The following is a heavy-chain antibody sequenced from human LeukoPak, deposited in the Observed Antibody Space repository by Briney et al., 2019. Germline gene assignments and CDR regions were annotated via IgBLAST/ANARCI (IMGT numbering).Heavy chain of an antibody. CDR1: GASISSSSYY. D-gene: IGHD3-10*01. CDR3: ARPIVRGVIGDFDF. CDR2: IYYGGSS. V-gene: IGHV4-39*01. J-gene: IGHJ4*02. Sequence: SETLSLTCTVSGASISSSSYYWGWIRQPPGKGLEWIGSIYYGGSSYYNPSLKSRVTISVDTSKNQFSLKLISVTAADSAVYYCARPIVRGVIGDFDFWGQGTLVTVSS.